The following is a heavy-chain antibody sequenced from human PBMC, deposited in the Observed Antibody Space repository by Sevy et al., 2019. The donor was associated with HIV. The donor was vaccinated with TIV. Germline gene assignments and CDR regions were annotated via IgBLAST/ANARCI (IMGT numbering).Heavy chain of an antibody. V-gene: IGHV3-23*01. J-gene: IGHJ4*02. CDR2: ISGSGGST. Sequence: GGSLRLSCAASGFIFNSYAMSWVRQAPGKGLEWVSSISGSGGSTYYADSVKGRFTNSRDNFRKMVDLQVNTLRAEDTAVYYCAKGYGSGSPPDYWGQGTLVTVSS. CDR1: GFIFNSYA. D-gene: IGHD3-10*01. CDR3: AKGYGSGSPPDY.